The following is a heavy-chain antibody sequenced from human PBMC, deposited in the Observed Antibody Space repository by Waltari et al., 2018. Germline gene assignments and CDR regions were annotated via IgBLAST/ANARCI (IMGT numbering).Heavy chain of an antibody. CDR1: GDSISGSRNY. D-gene: IGHD3-3*01. J-gene: IGHJ4*02. CDR3: ARQLRFVDWIPRYFDS. V-gene: IGHV4-39*01. Sequence: QMELQESGPRLVKPSETLSLTCNVSGDSISGSRNYWAWLRHPQGKNLQWIGSIYYSGTTYYNPSLKGRFAISVDTSRNQFSLNVNSVTAADTGIYYCARQLRFVDWIPRYFDSWGRGTLATVSS. CDR2: IYYSGTT.